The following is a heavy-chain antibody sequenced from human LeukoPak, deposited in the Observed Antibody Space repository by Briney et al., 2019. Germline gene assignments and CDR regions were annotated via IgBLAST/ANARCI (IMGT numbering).Heavy chain of an antibody. V-gene: IGHV3-20*04. Sequence: GGSLRLCCAASGFTFDDYGMSWVRQAPGKGLEWVSGINWNGGSTGYADSVKGRFTISRDNAKNSLYLQMNSLRAEDTALYYCARDRSGVAAAGSFDYWGQGTLVTVSS. D-gene: IGHD6-13*01. CDR2: INWNGGST. CDR1: GFTFDDYG. J-gene: IGHJ4*02. CDR3: ARDRSGVAAAGSFDY.